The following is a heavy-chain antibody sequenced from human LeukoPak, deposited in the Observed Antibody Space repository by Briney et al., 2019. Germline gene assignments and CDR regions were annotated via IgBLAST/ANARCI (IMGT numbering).Heavy chain of an antibody. D-gene: IGHD3-10*01. CDR2: ISWNSGSI. CDR3: ARGGSPFY. CDR1: GFTFDDYA. Sequence: PGGSLRLSCAASGFTFDDYAMHWVRQTPGKGLEWVSGISWNSGSIGYADSVKGRFTISRDNAKNTLYLQMNSLRAEDTAVYYCARGGSPFYWGQGTLVTVSS. J-gene: IGHJ4*02. V-gene: IGHV3-9*01.